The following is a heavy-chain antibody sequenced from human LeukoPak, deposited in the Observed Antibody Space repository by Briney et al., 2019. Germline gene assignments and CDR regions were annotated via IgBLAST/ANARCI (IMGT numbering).Heavy chain of an antibody. Sequence: PGGSLRLSCAASGFTFTTYWMNWVRQAPGKGLEWVSYISSSGSTIYYADSVKGRFTISRDNAKNSLYLQMNSLRAEDTAVYYCAREQSYGSGSYYVCYFDYWGQGTLVTVSS. CDR1: GFTFTTYW. J-gene: IGHJ4*02. CDR2: ISSSGSTI. V-gene: IGHV3-48*04. CDR3: AREQSYGSGSYYVCYFDY. D-gene: IGHD3-10*01.